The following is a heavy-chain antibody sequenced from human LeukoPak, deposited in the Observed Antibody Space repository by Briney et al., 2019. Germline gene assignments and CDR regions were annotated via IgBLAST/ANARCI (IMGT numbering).Heavy chain of an antibody. D-gene: IGHD2-15*01. CDR3: AKVSWRMSSLGYCSGGSCSLVSDFDI. V-gene: IGHV3-23*01. Sequence: GGSLRLSCAASGFTFSGYGMSWVRQAPGKGLEWVSAISGSGGSTYYADSVKGRFTISRDNSKNTLYLQMNSLRAEDTAVYYCAKVSWRMSSLGYCSGGSCSLVSDFDIWGQGTMVTVSS. CDR2: ISGSGGST. J-gene: IGHJ3*02. CDR1: GFTFSGYG.